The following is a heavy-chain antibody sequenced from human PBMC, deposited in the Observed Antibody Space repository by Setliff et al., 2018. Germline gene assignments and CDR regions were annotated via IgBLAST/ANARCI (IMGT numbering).Heavy chain of an antibody. Sequence: TSETLSLTCNVSGASINTGTYYWAWIRQPPGKGLEWIGRIHYGGTTYYNASLKSRVAISVDTSKNQFSLRLNSVTAADTAVYYCARGLEGEDYFYYMDVWGKGNTVTVS. J-gene: IGHJ6*03. CDR3: ARGLEGEDYFYYMDV. CDR2: IHYGGTT. V-gene: IGHV4-39*01. CDR1: GASINTGTYY. D-gene: IGHD2-21*01.